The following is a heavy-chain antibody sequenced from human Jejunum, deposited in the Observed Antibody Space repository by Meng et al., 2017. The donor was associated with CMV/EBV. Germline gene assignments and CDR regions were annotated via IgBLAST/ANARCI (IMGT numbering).Heavy chain of an antibody. CDR3: ARDADRLHERRMGSQEIDY. D-gene: IGHD5-24*01. Sequence: DYYMRWIRQAPGKGLEWISYISSPDSAKYYADSVKGRFTISRDDANNLLYLEMNSLRAEDTAIYYCARDADRLHERRMGSQEIDYWGQGTLVTVSS. CDR2: ISSPDSAK. J-gene: IGHJ4*02. CDR1: DYY. V-gene: IGHV3-11*01.